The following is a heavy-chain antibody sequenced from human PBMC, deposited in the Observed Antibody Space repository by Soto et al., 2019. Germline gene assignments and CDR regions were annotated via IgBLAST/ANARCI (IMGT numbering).Heavy chain of an antibody. CDR2: IWHDGGNK. J-gene: IGHJ4*02. V-gene: IGHV3-33*01. CDR3: ARDGDVNTGFGKVY. CDR1: GFTFSSYG. Sequence: GGSLRLSCAASGFTFSSYGMHWVRQAPGKGLEWVAFIWHDGGNKFYAESVKGRFTISRDNSKNTLYLQMTSLSAEDTAMYYCARDGDVNTGFGKVYWCQGTLVTVSS. D-gene: IGHD3-16*01.